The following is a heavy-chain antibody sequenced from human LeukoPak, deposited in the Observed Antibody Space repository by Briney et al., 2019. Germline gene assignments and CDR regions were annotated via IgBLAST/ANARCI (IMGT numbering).Heavy chain of an antibody. CDR3: ARVPNYYDSSGYDY. CDR2: IGTAGDT. Sequence: GGSLRLSCAASGFTFSGYDMHWVRQATGKGLEWVSAIGTAGDTYYPGSVKGRFTISRENAKNSLYLQMNSLRAEDTAVYYCARVPNYYDSSGYDYWGRGTLDTVSS. CDR1: GFTFSGYD. J-gene: IGHJ4*02. V-gene: IGHV3-13*01. D-gene: IGHD3-22*01.